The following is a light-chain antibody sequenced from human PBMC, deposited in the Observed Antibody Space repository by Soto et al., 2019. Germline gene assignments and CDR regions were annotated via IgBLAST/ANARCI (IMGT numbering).Light chain of an antibody. CDR3: QSYDSSLSGSRV. Sequence: QSVLTQPPSVSGAPGQRVTISCTGSSSNIGAGYDVHWYQQLPGTAPKLLIYGNSNRPSGVPDRFSGSKSGTSASLAITGLQAEDEADYYCQSYDSSLSGSRVFGTGTQLT. V-gene: IGLV1-40*01. CDR2: GNS. J-gene: IGLJ1*01. CDR1: SSNIGAGYD.